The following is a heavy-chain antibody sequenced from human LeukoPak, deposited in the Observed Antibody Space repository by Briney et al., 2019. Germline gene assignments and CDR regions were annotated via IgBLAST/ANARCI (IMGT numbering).Heavy chain of an antibody. V-gene: IGHV1-46*01. Sequence: ASVKVSCTASGYTFTGYYMHWVRQAPGQGLEWMGIINPSGGSTSYAQKFQGRVTMTRDTSTSTVYMELSSLRSEDTAVYYCARGSGITIFGVVKNWFDPWGQGTLVTVSS. D-gene: IGHD3-3*01. J-gene: IGHJ5*02. CDR1: GYTFTGYY. CDR2: INPSGGST. CDR3: ARGSGITIFGVVKNWFDP.